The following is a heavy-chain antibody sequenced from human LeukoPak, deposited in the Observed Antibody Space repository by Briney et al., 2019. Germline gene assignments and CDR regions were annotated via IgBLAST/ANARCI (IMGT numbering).Heavy chain of an antibody. CDR1: GYTFTSYA. J-gene: IGHJ5*02. Sequence: GASVKVSCKASGYTFTSYAMHWVRQAPGQRLEWMGWINAGNGNTKYSQKFQGRVTITRDTSANTAYMELSSLRSEDTAVYYCARERALRRSSGWYGWFDPWGQGTLVTVSS. CDR2: INAGNGNT. D-gene: IGHD6-19*01. CDR3: ARERALRRSSGWYGWFDP. V-gene: IGHV1-3*01.